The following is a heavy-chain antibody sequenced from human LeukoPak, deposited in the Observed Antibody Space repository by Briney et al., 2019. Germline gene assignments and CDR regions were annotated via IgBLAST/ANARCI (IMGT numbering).Heavy chain of an antibody. V-gene: IGHV4-4*07. Sequence: SETLSLTCTVSGGSISSYYWSWIRQPAGKGLEWIGRIYSSGSTNYNPSLKSRVTMSVDTSKNQFSLKLSSVTAADTAVYYCARATYYYDSSGPSEGAFDIWGQGTMVTVSS. J-gene: IGHJ3*02. CDR2: IYSSGST. D-gene: IGHD3-22*01. CDR1: GGSISSYY. CDR3: ARATYYYDSSGPSEGAFDI.